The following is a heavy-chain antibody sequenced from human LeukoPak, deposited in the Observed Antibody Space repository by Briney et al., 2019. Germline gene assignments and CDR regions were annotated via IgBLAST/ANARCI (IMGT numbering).Heavy chain of an antibody. CDR2: VTYRGKT. V-gene: IGHV4-34*01. D-gene: IGHD6-19*01. Sequence: SETLSLTCAVYGSFDIYYWTIVRQPPGKGLEWVGEVTYRGKTDCNPSLKSRVSISVDRTTQQFSLRLTSVTVADTAVYYCAGYGGDWYHDSWGQGTLIIVSS. CDR3: AGYGGDWYHDS. J-gene: IGHJ4*02. CDR1: GSFDIYY.